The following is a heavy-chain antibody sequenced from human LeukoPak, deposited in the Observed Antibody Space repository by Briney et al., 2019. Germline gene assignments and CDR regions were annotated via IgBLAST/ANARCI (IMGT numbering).Heavy chain of an antibody. Sequence: SVKVSCKASGDPFGSYALSWVRQAPGQGLEWVGGIVPIFGKTTYAQKFQGRLAITTDESTSTTYMELSSLTSADTAVYYCARGQEGVMWFFDNWGQGTLVTVSS. V-gene: IGHV1-69*05. CDR2: IVPIFGKT. CDR3: ARGQEGVMWFFDN. D-gene: IGHD2-21*01. CDR1: GDPFGSYA. J-gene: IGHJ4*02.